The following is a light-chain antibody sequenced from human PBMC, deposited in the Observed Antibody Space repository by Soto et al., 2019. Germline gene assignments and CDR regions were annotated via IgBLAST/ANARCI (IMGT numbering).Light chain of an antibody. CDR3: HVWDSRSEHFV. V-gene: IGLV3-21*02. J-gene: IGLJ1*01. Sequence: SSELTQPPSVSVAPGQTVRITCGGNNIGSKNVHWYQQKPGQAPVRVVFDDSDRPSGISERFSGSNSGNTATLTISRVEAGDEADYFCHVWDSRSEHFVFGAGTKLTVL. CDR2: DDS. CDR1: NIGSKN.